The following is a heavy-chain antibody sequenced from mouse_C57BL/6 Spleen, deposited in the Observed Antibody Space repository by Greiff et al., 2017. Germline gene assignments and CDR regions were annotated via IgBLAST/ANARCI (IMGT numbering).Heavy chain of an antibody. Sequence: QVQLQQPGAELVKPGASVKMSCKASGYTFTSYWITWVKQRPGQGLEWIGDIYPGSGSTNYNEKFKSTATLTVDPSSSTAYMQLSSLTSEYSAVYYCARKVRYYGSSYAMDYWGQGTSVTVSS. J-gene: IGHJ4*01. CDR2: IYPGSGST. CDR1: GYTFTSYW. D-gene: IGHD1-1*01. CDR3: ARKVRYYGSSYAMDY. V-gene: IGHV1-55*01.